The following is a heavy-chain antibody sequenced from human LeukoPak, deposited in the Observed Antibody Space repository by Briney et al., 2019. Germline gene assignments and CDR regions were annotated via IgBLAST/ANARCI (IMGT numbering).Heavy chain of an antibody. V-gene: IGHV2-70*11. CDR1: GFSLSTSGVC. D-gene: IGHD2-8*01. Sequence: SGPTLVNPTQTLTLTCTFSGFSLSTSGVCVNWIRQPPGKALEWLARIDWDDDKYYSTSLKTRLTISKDTSKNQVVLTMTNMDPVDTATYYCARVVLMHYYMDVWGKGTTVTVSS. CDR2: IDWDDDK. CDR3: ARVVLMHYYMDV. J-gene: IGHJ6*03.